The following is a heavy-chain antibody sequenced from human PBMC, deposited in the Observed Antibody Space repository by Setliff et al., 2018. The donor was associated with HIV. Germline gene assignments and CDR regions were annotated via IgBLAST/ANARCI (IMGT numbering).Heavy chain of an antibody. CDR1: GFTFSSYS. CDR3: ARDRPRGGGSLDAFDI. V-gene: IGHV3-21*05. D-gene: IGHD1-26*01. Sequence: GSLRLSCAASGFTFSSYSMNWVRQAQGEGLEWVSYISSSSSYTNYADSVKGRFTISRDNAKNSLYLQMNSLRAEDTAVYYCARDRPRGGGSLDAFDIWGQGTMVTVSS. J-gene: IGHJ3*02. CDR2: ISSSSSYT.